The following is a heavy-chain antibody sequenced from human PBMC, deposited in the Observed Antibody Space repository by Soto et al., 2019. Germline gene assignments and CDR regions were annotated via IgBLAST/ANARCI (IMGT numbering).Heavy chain of an antibody. Sequence: QVQLVQSGAEVKKPGSSVKVSCKASGGTFSSYAISWVRQAPGQGLEWMGGIIPIFGTANYAQKFQGRVTITANESTSTAYMEQSSLRSEDTAVYYCARSQDYGDYDYYYYYGMDVWGQGTTVTVSS. D-gene: IGHD4-17*01. CDR1: GGTFSSYA. J-gene: IGHJ6*02. CDR2: IIPIFGTA. CDR3: ARSQDYGDYDYYYYYGMDV. V-gene: IGHV1-69*01.